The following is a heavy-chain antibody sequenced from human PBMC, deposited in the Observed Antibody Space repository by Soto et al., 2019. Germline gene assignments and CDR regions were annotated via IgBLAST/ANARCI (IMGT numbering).Heavy chain of an antibody. V-gene: IGHV3-53*01. D-gene: IGHD1-1*01. CDR3: ERGTYRPGPGGFDS. CDR2: IYSDGST. J-gene: IGHJ4*02. Sequence: QAGGSLRLSCAASGFAVSTNYMSWIRQAPGKGLEWVSVIYSDGSTYYADSVKGRFTISRDSSKNTVYLQMNSLRAEDTDVYYCERGTYRPGPGGFDSWGQGTLATVSS. CDR1: GFAVSTNY.